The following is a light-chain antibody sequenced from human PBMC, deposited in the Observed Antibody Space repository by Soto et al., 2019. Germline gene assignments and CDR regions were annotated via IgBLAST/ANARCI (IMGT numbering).Light chain of an antibody. Sequence: EIVLTQSPGTLSLSPGERATLSCRASQSVSSSYLAWYQQKPGQAPRLLIYGASSRATGIPDRFSGSGSGTDFTITIRSMEPADSAVYYCHIYGSSPLFNFGPGTKVDIK. CDR2: GAS. V-gene: IGKV3-20*01. CDR1: QSVSSSY. J-gene: IGKJ3*01. CDR3: HIYGSSPLFN.